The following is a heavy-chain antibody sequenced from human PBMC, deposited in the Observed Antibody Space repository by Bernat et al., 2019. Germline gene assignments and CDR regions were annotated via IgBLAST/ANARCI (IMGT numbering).Heavy chain of an antibody. D-gene: IGHD1-26*01. J-gene: IGHJ4*02. Sequence: EVHLLESGGGLVLPGGSLRLSCAASGFPFINYAITWVRQAPGKGLEWVSSISDGGGNTYYADSVKGRFTISRDNSKNTLYLQMNSLRGEDTAVYYCAKADSGTFEYWGQGTLATVSS. CDR3: AKADSGTFEY. CDR1: GFPFINYA. CDR2: ISDGGGNT. V-gene: IGHV3-23*01.